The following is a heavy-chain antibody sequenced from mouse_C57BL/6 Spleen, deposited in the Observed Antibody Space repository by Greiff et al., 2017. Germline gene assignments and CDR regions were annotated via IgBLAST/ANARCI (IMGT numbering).Heavy chain of an antibody. V-gene: IGHV1-50*01. CDR3: ARREYYYGSSSYFDY. CDR1: GYTFTSYW. D-gene: IGHD1-1*01. J-gene: IGHJ2*01. Sequence: QVHVKQPGAELVKPGASVKLSCKASGYTFTSYWMQWVKQRPGQGLEWIGEIDPSDSYTNYNQKFKGKATLTVDTSSSTAYMQLSSLTSEDSAVYYCARREYYYGSSSYFDYWGQGTTLTVSS. CDR2: IDPSDSYT.